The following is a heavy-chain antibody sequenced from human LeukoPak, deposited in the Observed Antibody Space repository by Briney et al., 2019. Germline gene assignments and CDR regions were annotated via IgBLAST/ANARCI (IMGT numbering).Heavy chain of an antibody. CDR2: ISSGGST. Sequence: GGSLRLPCAASTFTVSTNYMSWVRQAPGKGLEWVSLISSGGSTYYADSVKGRFTISRDNSRNTLYLQMNSLRAEDTAVYYCARDGGGYCNSSSCYGGAFDIWGQGTMVTVSS. J-gene: IGHJ3*02. CDR1: TFTVSTNY. V-gene: IGHV3-53*01. D-gene: IGHD2-2*01. CDR3: ARDGGGYCNSSSCYGGAFDI.